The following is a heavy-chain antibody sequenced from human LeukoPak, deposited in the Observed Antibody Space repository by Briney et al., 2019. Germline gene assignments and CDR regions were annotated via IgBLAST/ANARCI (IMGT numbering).Heavy chain of an antibody. J-gene: IGHJ4*02. Sequence: GGSLRLSCAASGFTFSSYAMSWVRQAPGKGLEWVSTISGSGGSTYYTDSVKGRFTISRDNSKNTLYLQMNSLRAEDTAVYYCAGYDFWSGYSRLIDYWGQGTLVTVSS. CDR3: AGYDFWSGYSRLIDY. V-gene: IGHV3-23*01. CDR2: ISGSGGST. D-gene: IGHD3-3*01. CDR1: GFTFSSYA.